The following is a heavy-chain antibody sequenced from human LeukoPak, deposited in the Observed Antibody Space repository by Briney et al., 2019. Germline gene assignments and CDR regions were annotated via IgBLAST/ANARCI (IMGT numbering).Heavy chain of an antibody. D-gene: IGHD3-22*01. Sequence: SQTLSLTCTVSGGSISSGGYYWSWIRQHPGQGLEWIGYIYYSGSTYYNPSLKSRVTISVDTSKNQFSLKLSSVTAADTAVYYCARGAGYYDSSGNWFDPWGQGTLVTVSS. CDR2: IYYSGST. J-gene: IGHJ5*02. CDR3: ARGAGYYDSSGNWFDP. V-gene: IGHV4-31*03. CDR1: GGSISSGGYY.